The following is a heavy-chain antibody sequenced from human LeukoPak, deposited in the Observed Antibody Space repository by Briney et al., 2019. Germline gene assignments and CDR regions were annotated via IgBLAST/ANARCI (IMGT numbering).Heavy chain of an antibody. CDR1: GFTFDTTD. D-gene: IGHD1-26*01. Sequence: GGSLRLSCAASGFTFDTTDMTWVRQAPGKGPEWLSCISGTGDRTYYADSVRGRFTISRDNSKNMLYLQMTSLRVEDSATYYCVKNSGIWSFWGRGTLAAVSS. J-gene: IGHJ4*02. V-gene: IGHV3-23*01. CDR3: VKNSGIWSF. CDR2: ISGTGDRT.